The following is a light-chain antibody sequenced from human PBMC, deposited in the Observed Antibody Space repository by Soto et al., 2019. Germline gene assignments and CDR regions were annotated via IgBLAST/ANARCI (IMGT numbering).Light chain of an antibody. CDR2: DAS. CDR1: ESVSSY. Sequence: EIVLTQSPATLSLSPGERATLSCRASESVSSYLGWYQQKPGQAPRLLIYDASNRSTGIPARFSGSGSGTDFTLTITSLEPDDFEVYYCQRRISWPYTFGQGTKLEIK. J-gene: IGKJ2*01. V-gene: IGKV3-11*01. CDR3: QRRISWPYT.